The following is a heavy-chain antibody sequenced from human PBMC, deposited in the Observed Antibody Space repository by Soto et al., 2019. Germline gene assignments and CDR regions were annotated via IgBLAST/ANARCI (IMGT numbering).Heavy chain of an antibody. CDR3: AREGDDFWSGFYYYGMDV. Sequence: GGSLRLSCAASGFTFSDFWMSWVRQAPGKGLVWVASIKRDGSSTSYADSVKGRFTISRDNAKNTLYLQMNSLRAEDTAVYYCAREGDDFWSGFYYYGMDVWGQGTTVTVSS. V-gene: IGHV3-74*01. J-gene: IGHJ6*02. CDR2: IKRDGSST. CDR1: GFTFSDFW. D-gene: IGHD3-3*01.